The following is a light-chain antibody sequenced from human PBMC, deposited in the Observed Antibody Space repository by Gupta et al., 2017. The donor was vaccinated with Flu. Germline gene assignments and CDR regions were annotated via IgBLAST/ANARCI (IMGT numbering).Light chain of an antibody. CDR2: GAS. CDR3: QQYNNWPPTT. J-gene: IGKJ5*01. Sequence: EIVMTQSPATLSVSPGERATPSCRASQSVSSNLAWYQQKPGQAPRLLIYGASTSATGIPARFSGSGSGTEFTLTISSLQSEDFAVYYCQQYNNWPPTTFGQGTRLEIK. V-gene: IGKV3-15*01. CDR1: QSVSSN.